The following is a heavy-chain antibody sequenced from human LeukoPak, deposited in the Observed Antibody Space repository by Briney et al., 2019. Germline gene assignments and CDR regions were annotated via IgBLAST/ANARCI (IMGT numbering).Heavy chain of an antibody. D-gene: IGHD5-24*01. CDR2: INAYNGNT. Sequence: GASVKVSCKASGYTFTSYGISWVRQAPGQGLEWMGWINAYNGNTNYAQKLQGRVTMTTDTSTSTAYMELRSLRSDDTAVYYCARSRAQDVEMATIEVDYWGQGTLVTVSS. J-gene: IGHJ4*02. V-gene: IGHV1-18*01. CDR3: ARSRAQDVEMATIEVDY. CDR1: GYTFTSYG.